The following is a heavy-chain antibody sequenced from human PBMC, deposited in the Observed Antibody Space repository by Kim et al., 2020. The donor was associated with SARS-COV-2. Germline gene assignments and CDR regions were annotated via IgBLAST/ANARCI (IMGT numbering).Heavy chain of an antibody. D-gene: IGHD1-26*01. Sequence: GGSLRLSCAASGFTFSSYWMSWVRQAPGKGLEWVANIKQDGSEKYYVDSVKGRFTISRDNAKNSLYLQMNSLRAEDTAVYYCARGGRPLRLDLDYWGQGTLVTVSS. CDR3: ARGGRPLRLDLDY. J-gene: IGHJ4*02. CDR1: GFTFSSYW. CDR2: IKQDGSEK. V-gene: IGHV3-7*04.